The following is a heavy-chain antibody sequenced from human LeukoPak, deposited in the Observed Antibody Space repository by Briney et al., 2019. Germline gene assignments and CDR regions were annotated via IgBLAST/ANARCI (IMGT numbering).Heavy chain of an antibody. CDR3: ARGYCSGGSCYSWFDP. J-gene: IGHJ5*02. D-gene: IGHD2-15*01. Sequence: SETLSLTCDVSGGSVTSTNWWTWVRQPPGKGLEWIGEVHLDGSTNYNPSLKSRVTISVDTSKNQFSLKLSSVTAADTAVYYCARGYCSGGSCYSWFDPWGQGTLVTVSS. V-gene: IGHV4-4*02. CDR1: GGSVTSTNW. CDR2: VHLDGST.